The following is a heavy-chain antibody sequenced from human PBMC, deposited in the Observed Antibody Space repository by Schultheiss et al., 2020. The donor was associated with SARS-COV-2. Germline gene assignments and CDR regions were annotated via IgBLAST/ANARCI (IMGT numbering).Heavy chain of an antibody. J-gene: IGHJ4*02. V-gene: IGHV4-39*07. CDR1: GGSMSSSTYY. Sequence: SETLSLTCTVSGGSMSSSTYYWGWIRQPPGKGLEWIGSIYYSGSTNYNPSLKSRVTISVDTSKNQFSLKLSSVTAADTAVYYCARLGYSSSLWYFDYWGQGTLVTVSS. CDR2: IYYSGST. CDR3: ARLGYSSSLWYFDY. D-gene: IGHD6-6*01.